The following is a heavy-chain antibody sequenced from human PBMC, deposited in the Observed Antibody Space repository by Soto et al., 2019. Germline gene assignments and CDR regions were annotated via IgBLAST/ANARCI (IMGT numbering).Heavy chain of an antibody. D-gene: IGHD3-22*01. CDR1: GFTFSSYA. CDR3: ARGYYDSSGYPTFDY. Sequence: LSCAASGFTFSSYAMHWVRQAPGKGLEYVSAISSNGGSTYYANSVKGRFTISRDNSKNTLYLQMGSLRAEDMAVYYCARGYYDSSGYPTFDYWGQGTLVTVSS. CDR2: ISSNGGST. V-gene: IGHV3-64*01. J-gene: IGHJ4*02.